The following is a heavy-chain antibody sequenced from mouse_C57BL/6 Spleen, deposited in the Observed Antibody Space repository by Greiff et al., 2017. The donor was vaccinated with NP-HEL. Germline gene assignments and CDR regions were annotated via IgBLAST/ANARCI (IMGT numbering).Heavy chain of an antibody. D-gene: IGHD2-5*01. Sequence: DVKLVESEGGLVQPGSSMKLSCTASGFTFSDYYMAWVRQVPEKGLEWVANINYDGSSTYYLDSLKSRFIISRDNAKNILYLQMSSLKSEDTATYYCAREPTYYSNYGGYFDYWGQGTTLTVSS. CDR3: AREPTYYSNYGGYFDY. CDR2: INYDGSST. J-gene: IGHJ2*01. CDR1: GFTFSDYY. V-gene: IGHV5-16*01.